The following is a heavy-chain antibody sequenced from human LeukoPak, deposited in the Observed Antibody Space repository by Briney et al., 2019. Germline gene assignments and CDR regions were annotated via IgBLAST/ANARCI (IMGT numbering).Heavy chain of an antibody. CDR3: AKDQRYYDILTGYYLDY. CDR2: ISYDGSNK. V-gene: IGHV3-30*18. CDR1: GFTFSSYG. Sequence: GGSLRLSCAASGFTFSSYGMHWVRQAPGKGLEGVAVISYDGSNKYYADSVKGRFTISRDNSKNTLYLQMNSLRAEDTAVYYCAKDQRYYDILTGYYLDYWGQGTPVTVSS. D-gene: IGHD3-9*01. J-gene: IGHJ4*02.